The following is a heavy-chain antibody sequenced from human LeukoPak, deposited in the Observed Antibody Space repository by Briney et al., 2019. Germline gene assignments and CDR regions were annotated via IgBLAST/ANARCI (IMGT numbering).Heavy chain of an antibody. CDR1: GFTFSYYD. V-gene: IGHV3-13*05. Sequence: GGSLRLSCAASGFTFSYYDMHWVRQATGKGLEWVSAIGTAGEPYYPGSVKGRFSISRKNDKNSLYLQMTGLRAGDTAVYYCARKAAPGWHFDLWGRGTLVTVSS. D-gene: IGHD6-13*01. CDR2: IGTAGEP. J-gene: IGHJ2*01. CDR3: ARKAAPGWHFDL.